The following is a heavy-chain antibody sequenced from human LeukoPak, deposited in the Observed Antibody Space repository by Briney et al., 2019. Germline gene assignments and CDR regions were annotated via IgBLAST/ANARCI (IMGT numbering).Heavy chain of an antibody. V-gene: IGHV3-23*01. CDR2: ISNNGGYT. Sequence: PGGSLRLSCAASGFTFSSSAMSWVRQAPGKGLEWVSAISNNGGYTYYADSVKGRFTISRDDSKNTLYLQMNSLRAGDTAVYFCARSYCSGGSCYFDYWGQGTLVTVSS. CDR3: ARSYCSGGSCYFDY. J-gene: IGHJ4*02. D-gene: IGHD2-15*01. CDR1: GFTFSSSA.